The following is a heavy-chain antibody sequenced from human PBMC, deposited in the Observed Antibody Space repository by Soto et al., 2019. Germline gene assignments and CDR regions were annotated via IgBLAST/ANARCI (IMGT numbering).Heavy chain of an antibody. V-gene: IGHV3-74*01. J-gene: IGHJ4*02. CDR2: INADGTST. Sequence: GGSLRLSCAASGFTFSNSWMHWVRQVSGKGLEWVSRINADGTSTSYEDSVKGRFTISRDNAKNTLYLHVNSLRAEDTAVYYCVKVLARGGGVPRFYFDSWGQGALVTVSS. CDR3: VKVLARGGGVPRFYFDS. CDR1: GFTFSNSW. D-gene: IGHD2-2*01.